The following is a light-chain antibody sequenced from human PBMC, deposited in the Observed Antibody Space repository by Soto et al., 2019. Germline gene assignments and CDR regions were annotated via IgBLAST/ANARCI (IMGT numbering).Light chain of an antibody. CDR1: SSDVGGYNY. CDR3: SSYTSSSTLLYV. V-gene: IGLV2-14*01. CDR2: DVS. J-gene: IGLJ1*01. Sequence: QSVLTQPASVSGSPGQSITISCTGTSSDVGGYNYVSWYQQHPGKAHKLMIYDVSNRPSGVSNRFSGSKSGNTASLTISGLQAEDEADYYCSSYTSSSTLLYVFGTVPKLTVL.